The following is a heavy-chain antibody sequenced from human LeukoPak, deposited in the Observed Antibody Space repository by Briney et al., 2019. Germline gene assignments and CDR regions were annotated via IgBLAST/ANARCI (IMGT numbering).Heavy chain of an antibody. V-gene: IGHV1-2*04. Sequence: RRASVKVSCKASGYTFTGYYMHWVRQAPGQGLGWMGWINPSSGGTNYAQKFQGWVTMTRDTSISTAYMELSRLRSDDTAVYYCARGRSATPPVDYWGQGTLVTVSS. CDR2: INPSSGGT. J-gene: IGHJ4*02. D-gene: IGHD3-10*01. CDR1: GYTFTGYY. CDR3: ARGRSATPPVDY.